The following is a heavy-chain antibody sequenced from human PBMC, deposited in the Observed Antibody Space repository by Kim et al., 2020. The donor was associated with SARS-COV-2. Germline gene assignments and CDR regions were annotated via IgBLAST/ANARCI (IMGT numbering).Heavy chain of an antibody. J-gene: IGHJ3*02. CDR3: ARDLAVAGQALFDI. CDR1: GFTFSSYS. V-gene: IGHV3-21*01. D-gene: IGHD6-19*01. CDR2: ISSSSYI. Sequence: GGSLRLSCAASGFTFSSYSMNWVRQAPGKGLEWVSSISSSSYIYYADSVKGRFTISRDNAKNSLYLQMNSLRAEDTAVYYCARDLAVAGQALFDIWGQGTMVTVSS.